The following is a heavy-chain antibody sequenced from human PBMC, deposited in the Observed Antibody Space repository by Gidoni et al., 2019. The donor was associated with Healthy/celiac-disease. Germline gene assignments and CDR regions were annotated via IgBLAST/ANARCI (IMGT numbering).Heavy chain of an antibody. V-gene: IGHV4-39*01. CDR3: ARHASRQWLPLDY. CDR2: IYYSGST. CDR1: GGSIRSSSYY. J-gene: IGHJ4*02. D-gene: IGHD6-19*01. Sequence: QLQLQESGPGLVKPSETLSLTCTVHGGSIRSSSYYWGWIRQPPGKGLEWIGSIYYSGSTYYNPSLKSRVTISVDTSKNQFSLKLSSVTAADTAVYYCARHASRQWLPLDYWGQGTLVTVSS.